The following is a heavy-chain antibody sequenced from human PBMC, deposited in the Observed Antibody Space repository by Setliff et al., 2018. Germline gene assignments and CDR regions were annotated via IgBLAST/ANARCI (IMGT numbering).Heavy chain of an antibody. CDR2: ISAYNGNT. V-gene: IGHV1-18*01. J-gene: IGHJ6*03. CDR1: GFRFTNFG. CDR3: AREGVDTRSSTDYRYYMDV. D-gene: IGHD5-18*01. Sequence: GASVKVSCKTSGFRFTNFGFSWVRQAPGQGLEWMGWISAYNGNTNYAQRLRGRVTMTTDTSTNTAYMELRSLTSADTAVYYCAREGVDTRSSTDYRYYMDVWGKGTTVTVSS.